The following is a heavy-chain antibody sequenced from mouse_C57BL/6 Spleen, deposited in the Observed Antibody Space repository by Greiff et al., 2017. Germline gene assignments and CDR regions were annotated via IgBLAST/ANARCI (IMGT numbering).Heavy chain of an antibody. Sequence: EVKLVESGGGLVKPGGSLKLSCAASGFTFSSYAMSWVRQTPEKRLEWVATISDGGSYTYYPDNVKGRFTISRDNAKNILYLQMSHLKSEDTAMYYCAMDYYGSSYGYFDVWGTGTTVTVSS. CDR2: ISDGGSYT. D-gene: IGHD1-1*01. CDR3: AMDYYGSSYGYFDV. J-gene: IGHJ1*03. CDR1: GFTFSSYA. V-gene: IGHV5-4*03.